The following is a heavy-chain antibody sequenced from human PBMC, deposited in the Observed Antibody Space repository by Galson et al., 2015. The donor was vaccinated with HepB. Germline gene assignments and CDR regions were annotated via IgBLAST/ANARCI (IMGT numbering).Heavy chain of an antibody. Sequence: SLRLSCAASGFTFSSYAMHWVRQAPGKGLEYVSAISSNGGSTYYADSVKGRFTISRDNSKNTLYLQMSSLRAEDTAVYYCVKTPLVLRYFDWPTPPDYWGQGTLVTVSS. CDR2: ISSNGGST. CDR1: GFTFSSYA. J-gene: IGHJ4*02. CDR3: VKTPLVLRYFDWPTPPDY. D-gene: IGHD3-9*01. V-gene: IGHV3-64D*06.